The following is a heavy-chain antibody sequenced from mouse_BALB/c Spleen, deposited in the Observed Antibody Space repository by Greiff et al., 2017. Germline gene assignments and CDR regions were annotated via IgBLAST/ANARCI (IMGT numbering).Heavy chain of an antibody. J-gene: IGHJ3*01. V-gene: IGHV4-1*02. D-gene: IGHD1-1*01. CDR3: ARPSPGYYYGSWFAY. CDR1: GVDFSRYW. CDR2: INPDSSTI. Sequence: AAGGVDFSRYWMSWVRQAPGKGLEWIGEINPDSSTINYTPSLKDKFIISRDNAKNTLYLQMSKVRSEDTALYYCARPSPGYYYGSWFAYWGQGTLVTVSA.